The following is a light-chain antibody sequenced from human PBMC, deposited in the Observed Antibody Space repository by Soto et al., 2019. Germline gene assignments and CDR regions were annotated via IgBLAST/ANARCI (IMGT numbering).Light chain of an antibody. CDR2: AAS. V-gene: IGKV3-20*01. J-gene: IGKJ3*01. CDR3: HQYGTAPLT. CDR1: QSVSSSF. Sequence: EMVLTQSPGTLSLSPGERATLSCRASQSVSSSFLAWYQQRPGQAPRLLIYAASNTAPGIPDRFSGSGSGTDFTLTISRLEPEDFSVYYCHQYGTAPLTFGPGTKVDIK.